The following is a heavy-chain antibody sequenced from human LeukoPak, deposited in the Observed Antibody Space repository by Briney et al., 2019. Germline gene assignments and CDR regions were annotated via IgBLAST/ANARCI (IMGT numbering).Heavy chain of an antibody. CDR3: ARGQGCYIDY. CDR2: TYYRSRSKWYN. Sequence: SQTVSLTCAISGYSVSSNSAAWNWIRQSPSRGLEWLGSTYYRSRSKWYNGYAVSVKSRITINPDTYKNQFCLHLNSVTPEDTAVYYCARGQGCYIDYWGQGTLVTVSS. J-gene: IGHJ4*02. CDR1: GYSVSSNSAA. V-gene: IGHV6-1*01.